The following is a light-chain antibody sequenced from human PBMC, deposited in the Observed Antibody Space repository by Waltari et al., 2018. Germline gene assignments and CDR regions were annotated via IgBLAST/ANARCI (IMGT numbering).Light chain of an antibody. V-gene: IGKV3-20*01. CDR2: GTS. J-gene: IGKJ4*01. CDR3: QQYDGLVLT. Sequence: EIVLTQSPGTLSLSPGERATLSCRASQSVTSISFSWYQHKPGQAPRLLIYGTSNRATGIPDRFSGSGFGTDFTLTISRLEPEDFGVYYCQQYDGLVLTFGGGTKVEI. CDR1: QSVTSIS.